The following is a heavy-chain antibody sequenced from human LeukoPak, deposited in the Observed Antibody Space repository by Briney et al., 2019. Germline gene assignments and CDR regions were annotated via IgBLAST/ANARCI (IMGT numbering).Heavy chain of an antibody. D-gene: IGHD5-12*01. CDR1: GFTFSSYW. CDR3: ARVYSGYFYQ. V-gene: IGHV3-74*01. CDR2: IDGDGSST. J-gene: IGHJ4*03. Sequence: RGSLRLSCAASGFTFSSYWMQWVRQAPGKGLGCVSRIDGDGSSTNYADSVKGRFTISRDNARNTLYLQMNSLRAEDTAVSYCARVYSGYFYQWG.